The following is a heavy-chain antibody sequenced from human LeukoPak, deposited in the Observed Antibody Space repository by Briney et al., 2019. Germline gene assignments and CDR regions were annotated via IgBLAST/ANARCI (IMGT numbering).Heavy chain of an antibody. D-gene: IGHD3-22*01. Sequence: SETLSLTCTVSGGSLTKYYWSWIRQPPGKGLEWIGFVFYSGTTHYNPSLKSRVTISVDTSKNQFSLKLTSVTAADTAVYYCARINSHSDNYYYPWFDPWGRGILVTVSS. J-gene: IGHJ5*02. CDR1: GGSLTKYY. CDR3: ARINSHSDNYYYPWFDP. CDR2: VFYSGTT. V-gene: IGHV4-59*01.